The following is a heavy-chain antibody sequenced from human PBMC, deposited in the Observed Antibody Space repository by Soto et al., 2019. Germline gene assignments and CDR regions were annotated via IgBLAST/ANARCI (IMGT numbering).Heavy chain of an antibody. CDR1: GGSISSGGYY. J-gene: IGHJ5*02. CDR3: ARSVDP. CDR2: IYYSGRT. V-gene: IGHV4-31*03. Sequence: QVQLQESGPGLVKPSQTLSLTCTVSGGSISSGGYYWSWIRQHPGKGPEWIGYIYYSGRTYYNPSLXSXXTMSVDTSKNQFSLKLSSMTAADTAVYYCARSVDPWGQGTLVTVST.